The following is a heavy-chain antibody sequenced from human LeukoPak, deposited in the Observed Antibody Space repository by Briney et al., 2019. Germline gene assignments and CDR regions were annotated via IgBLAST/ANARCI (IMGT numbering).Heavy chain of an antibody. J-gene: IGHJ5*02. CDR3: AKWSEYCSGGSCYSNWFDP. D-gene: IGHD2-15*01. Sequence: PGGSLRLSCAASGFTFSNYWMSWVRQAPGKGLEWVANIKQDGSESNYVGSVKGRFTISRDNAKNSLYLQMNSLRAEDTAVYYCAKWSEYCSGGSCYSNWFDPWGQGTLVTVSS. V-gene: IGHV3-7*05. CDR1: GFTFSNYW. CDR2: IKQDGSES.